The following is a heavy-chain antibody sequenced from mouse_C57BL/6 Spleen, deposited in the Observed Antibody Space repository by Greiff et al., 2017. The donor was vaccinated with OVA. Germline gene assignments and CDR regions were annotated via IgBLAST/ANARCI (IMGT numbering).Heavy chain of an antibody. CDR2: INYDGSST. D-gene: IGHD2-5*01. CDR1: GFTFSDYY. CDR3: ARSYSNVFDY. V-gene: IGHV5-16*01. J-gene: IGHJ2*01. Sequence: EVKLMESEGGLVQPGSSMKLSCTASGFTFSDYYMAWVRQVPEKGLEWVANINYDGSSTYYLDSLKSRFIISRDNAKNILYLQMSSLKSEDTATYYCARSYSNVFDYWGQGTTLTVSS.